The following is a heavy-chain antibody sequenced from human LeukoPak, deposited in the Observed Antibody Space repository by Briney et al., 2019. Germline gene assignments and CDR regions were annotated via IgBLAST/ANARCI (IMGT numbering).Heavy chain of an antibody. D-gene: IGHD3-10*01. V-gene: IGHV4-59*01. CDR1: GGSTSSYY. J-gene: IGHJ3*02. CDR2: GHYTGST. CDR3: ARWGETSALRVHAFDI. Sequence: ASETLSLTCTVSGGSTSSYYWSWIRQPPGKGLEWIGYGHYTGSTNYNPSLKSRVTFSVDTSKNQFSLKLTSVTAADTAVYYSARWGETSALRVHAFDIWGQGTMVTVSS.